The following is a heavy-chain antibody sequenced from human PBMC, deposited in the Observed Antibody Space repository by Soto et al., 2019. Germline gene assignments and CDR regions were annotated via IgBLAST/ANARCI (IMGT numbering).Heavy chain of an antibody. CDR2: ISGSGGST. J-gene: IGHJ3*02. V-gene: IGHV3-23*01. CDR3: ATPIGGYEAFEI. CDR1: GFTFSSYA. Sequence: EVQLLESGGGLVQPGGSLRLSCAASGFTFSSYAMNWVRQAPGKGLEWVSAISGSGGSTYYADSVKGRFTISRDNSKITLYLQMNSLRAEDTAVYYCATPIGGYEAFEIWGQGTMVTVSS. D-gene: IGHD3-16*01.